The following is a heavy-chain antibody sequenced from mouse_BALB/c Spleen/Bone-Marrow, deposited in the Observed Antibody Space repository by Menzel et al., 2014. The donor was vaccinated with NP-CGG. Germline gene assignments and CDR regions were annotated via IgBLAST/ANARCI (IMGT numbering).Heavy chain of an antibody. J-gene: IGHJ4*01. CDR2: ISTYYGDA. V-gene: IGHV1S137*01. CDR1: GYTFTDYA. CDR3: ARDAMDY. Sequence: QVHLQQPGAELVRPGVSVKISCKVSGYTFTDYAMHWVKQSHAKSLEWIGVISTYYGDASYNQKFKGKATMTVDKSSSTAYMELARLTSEDSAIYYCARDAMDYWGQGTSVTVSS.